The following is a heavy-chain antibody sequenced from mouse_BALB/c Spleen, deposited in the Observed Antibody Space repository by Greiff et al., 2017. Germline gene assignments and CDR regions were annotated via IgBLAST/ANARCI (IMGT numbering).Heavy chain of an antibody. CDR3: AKHGYGNYVIDY. CDR1: GFSLTDYG. CDR2: IWGGGST. D-gene: IGHD2-10*02. J-gene: IGHJ2*01. Sequence: VLVVESGPGLVAPSQSLSITCTVSGFSLTDYGVSWIRQPPGKGLEWLGVIWGGGSTYYNSALKSRLSISKDNSTSQVFLKMNSLQTDDTAMYYCAKHGYGNYVIDYWGQGTTLTVSS. V-gene: IGHV2-6-5*01.